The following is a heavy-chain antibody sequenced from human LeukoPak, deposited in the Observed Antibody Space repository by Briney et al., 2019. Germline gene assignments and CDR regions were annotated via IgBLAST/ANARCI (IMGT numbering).Heavy chain of an antibody. V-gene: IGHV4-39*01. J-gene: IGHJ4*02. CDR3: ARHGHMVRGAIIHRSIDY. CDR2: IYYSGST. Sequence: PSETLSLTCTVSGGSFSGGGYSWGWIRQPPGKGLEWIGSIYYSGSTYYNPSLKSRVTISVDTSKNQFSLKLSSVTAADTAVYYCARHGHMVRGAIIHRSIDYWGQGTLVTVSS. D-gene: IGHD3-10*01. CDR1: GGSFSGGGYS.